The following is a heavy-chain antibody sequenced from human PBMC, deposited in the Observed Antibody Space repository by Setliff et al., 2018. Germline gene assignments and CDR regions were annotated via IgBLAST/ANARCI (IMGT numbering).Heavy chain of an antibody. J-gene: IGHJ3*02. CDR2: INHSGST. CDR1: GGSFSGYY. CDR3: ARVARVVLSRNAFDI. D-gene: IGHD2-2*01. V-gene: IGHV4-34*01. Sequence: SETLSLTCAVYGGSFSGYYWSWIRQPPGKGLEWIGEINHSGSTNYNPSLQSRVTISVDTSKNQFSLKLGSVTAADTAVYYCARVARVVLSRNAFDIWGQGTMVTVSS.